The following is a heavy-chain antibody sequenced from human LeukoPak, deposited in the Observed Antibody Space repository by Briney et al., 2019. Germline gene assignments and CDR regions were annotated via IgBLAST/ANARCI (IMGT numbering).Heavy chain of an antibody. V-gene: IGHV3-21*01. CDR1: GFTFSSYS. Sequence: GGSLRLSCAASGFTFSSYSMNWVRQAPGKGLEWVSSISSSSSYTYYADSVKGRFTISRDNAKNSLYLQMNSLRAEDTAVYYCARDRRWGFGELAWGQGTLVTVSS. CDR3: ARDRRWGFGELA. CDR2: ISSSSSYT. D-gene: IGHD3-10*01. J-gene: IGHJ5*02.